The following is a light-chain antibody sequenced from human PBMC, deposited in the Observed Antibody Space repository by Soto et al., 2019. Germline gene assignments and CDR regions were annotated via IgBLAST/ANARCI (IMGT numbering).Light chain of an antibody. Sequence: DIQMTQSPSSLSASVGDRVTITCRASQSISSYLNWYQQKPGKAPKLLIYAASSLQSGVPSRFSGSGSGTDFTLTISSLQPEDFATYYCQQRYSTPRPFGRGTKVEIK. J-gene: IGKJ1*01. CDR3: QQRYSTPRP. CDR2: AAS. CDR1: QSISSY. V-gene: IGKV1-39*01.